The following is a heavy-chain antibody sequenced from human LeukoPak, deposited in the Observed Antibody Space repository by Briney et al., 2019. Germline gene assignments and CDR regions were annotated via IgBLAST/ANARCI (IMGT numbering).Heavy chain of an antibody. V-gene: IGHV4-59*11. J-gene: IGHJ5*02. CDR2: IYYCGST. CDR3: ARGGYSSGWYLGWFDP. Sequence: PSETLSLTCTVSGGYISSLYCSWIRQPPGKGLEGIGYIYYCGSTNYNPSLKSRVAISVDTSKNQFSLKLSSVTAADTAVYYCARGGYSSGWYLGWFDPWGQGTLVTVSS. D-gene: IGHD6-19*01. CDR1: GGYISSLY.